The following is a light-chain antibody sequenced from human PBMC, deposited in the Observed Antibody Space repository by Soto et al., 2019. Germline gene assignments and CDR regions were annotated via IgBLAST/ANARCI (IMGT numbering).Light chain of an antibody. CDR2: GNN. CDR1: RANIGAAYN. V-gene: IGLV1-40*01. CDR3: NSFTTSTTPYV. Sequence: QSVLTQPPALSGAPGQRVTISCTGSRANIGAAYNVDWYQQLPGTAPKLLIYGNNNRPSGVPARFSGSKSGNTASLTISGLQADEEADYYCNSFTTSTTPYVFGTGTKVTVL. J-gene: IGLJ1*01.